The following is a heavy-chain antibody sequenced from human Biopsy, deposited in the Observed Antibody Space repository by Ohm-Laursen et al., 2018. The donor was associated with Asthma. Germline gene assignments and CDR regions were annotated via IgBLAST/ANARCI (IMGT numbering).Heavy chain of an antibody. CDR3: ARTFHFWSPYHAEHYQL. J-gene: IGHJ1*01. CDR2: IKHDGTEK. CDR1: GFTFGDYW. V-gene: IGHV3-7*01. Sequence: SLRLSCAASGFTFGDYWMSWVRQVPGKGLEWVANIKHDGTEKNHVDSLKGRFTTSRDNAKSSLYLQMNSLRAEDTAVYYCARTFHFWSPYHAEHYQLWGQGTLVTVSS. D-gene: IGHD3-3*02.